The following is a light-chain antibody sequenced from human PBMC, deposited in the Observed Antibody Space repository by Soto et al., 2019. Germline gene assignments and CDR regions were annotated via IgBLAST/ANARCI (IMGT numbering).Light chain of an antibody. V-gene: IGKV3-20*01. Sequence: EIVLTQSPGTLSLSPGEGATLSCRASQSVSGSYLAWYQQKPGQAPRLLISGASSRAPGIPDRFSGSGSGTDFTLTISRLEPEDFAVYYCQHYGSSPWTFGQGTKVDIK. CDR2: GAS. CDR1: QSVSGSY. J-gene: IGKJ1*01. CDR3: QHYGSSPWT.